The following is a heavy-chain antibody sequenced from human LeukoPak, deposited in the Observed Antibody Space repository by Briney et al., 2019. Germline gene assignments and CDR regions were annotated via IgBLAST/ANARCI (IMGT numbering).Heavy chain of an antibody. J-gene: IGHJ4*02. CDR3: ARQSTAAPIDY. V-gene: IGHV3-74*01. D-gene: IGHD6-6*01. CDR2: INGDGSDT. Sequence: GGSLILSCAASEFTFSSYWMHWVRQAPGKGLVWVSRINGDGSDTSYADSVKGRFTISRDNAKNTLYLQMNSLRAEDTAVYYCARQSTAAPIDYWGQGTLVTVSS. CDR1: EFTFSSYW.